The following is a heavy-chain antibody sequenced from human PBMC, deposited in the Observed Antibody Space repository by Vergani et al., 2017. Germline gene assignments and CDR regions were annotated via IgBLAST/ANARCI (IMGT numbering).Heavy chain of an antibody. V-gene: IGHV1-46*01. CDR3: ARGCGSSSCYKRGEEWFDT. Sequence: QVQLVQSGAEVKKPGASVKVSCQASGYTFTSYYIHWVRQAPGQGLEWMGIINPSGGSTNYAKKFQGRVTMTRDTSTSTVFMELSSLRSEDTAVYYCARGCGSSSCYKRGEEWFDTWGQGTLVTVYS. CDR1: GYTFTSYY. CDR2: INPSGGST. J-gene: IGHJ5*02. D-gene: IGHD2-2*02.